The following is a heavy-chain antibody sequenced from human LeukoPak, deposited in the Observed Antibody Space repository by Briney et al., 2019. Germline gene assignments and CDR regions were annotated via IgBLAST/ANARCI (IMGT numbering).Heavy chain of an antibody. V-gene: IGHV1-2*02. CDR1: GYTFTGYY. D-gene: IGHD5-12*01. J-gene: IGHJ4*02. CDR3: ARGDIVATVADY. Sequence: ASVKVSCKASGYTFTGYYMHWVRQAPRQGLEWMGWINPNSGGTNYAQKFQGRVTMTRDTSISTAYMELSRLRSDDTAVYYCARGDIVATVADYWGQGTLVTVSS. CDR2: INPNSGGT.